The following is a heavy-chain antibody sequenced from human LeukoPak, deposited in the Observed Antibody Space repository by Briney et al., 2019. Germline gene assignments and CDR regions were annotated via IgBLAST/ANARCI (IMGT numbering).Heavy chain of an antibody. CDR2: ISGSGGST. D-gene: IGHD3-3*01. J-gene: IGHJ4*02. CDR1: GFTFSSYA. CDR3: ARGAQRFLEWLPPDY. Sequence: GGSLRLSCAASGFTFSSYAMSWVRQAPGKGLEWVSAISGSGGSTYYADSVKGRFTISRDKAKNSLYLQMNSLRAEDTAVYYCARGAQRFLEWLPPDYWGQGTLVTVSS. V-gene: IGHV3-23*01.